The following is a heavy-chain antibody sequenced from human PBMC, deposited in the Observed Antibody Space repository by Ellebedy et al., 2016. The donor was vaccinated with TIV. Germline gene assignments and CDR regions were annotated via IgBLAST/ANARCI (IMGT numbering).Heavy chain of an antibody. V-gene: IGHV3-23*01. J-gene: IGHJ6*02. Sequence: GESLKISCAASGFNFGSNAMSWVRQTPGKGLEWVSGSGSGGGTYYADSVKGRFTIYRDNSKNTLYLQMNSLRAEDTAVYYCARGNNHYYYGMDVWGQGTTVTVSS. D-gene: IGHD1-14*01. CDR1: GFNFGSNA. CDR2: SGSGGGT. CDR3: ARGNNHYYYGMDV.